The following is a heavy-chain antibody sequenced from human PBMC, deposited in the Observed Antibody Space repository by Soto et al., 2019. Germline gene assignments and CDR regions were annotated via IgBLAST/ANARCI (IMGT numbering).Heavy chain of an antibody. CDR2: IDPSDSYT. J-gene: IGHJ6*02. V-gene: IGHV5-10-1*01. CDR3: ETSVDGTYYYYGMDA. D-gene: IGHD6-19*01. CDR1: GYSFTSYW. Sequence: GESLKISCKGSGYSFTSYWISWVRQMPGKGLEWMGRIDPSDSYTNYSPSFQGHVTISADKSISTAYLQWSSLKASDTAMYYCETSVDGTYYYYGMDAWGQGTTATVYS.